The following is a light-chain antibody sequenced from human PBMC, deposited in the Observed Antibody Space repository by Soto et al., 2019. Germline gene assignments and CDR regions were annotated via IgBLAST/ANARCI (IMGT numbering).Light chain of an antibody. CDR2: AAS. V-gene: IGKV3-20*01. J-gene: IGKJ2*01. Sequence: EIVLTQSPDTLSLSPGERATLSCRASQIVNSNDLAWYQHKPGQAPSLLIYAASSSPGGIPAKCSGGGSGTYFTFTINRRQPEDFAADYCHQYYSSPYTFGQGTKLEI. CDR1: QIVNSND. CDR3: HQYYSSPYT.